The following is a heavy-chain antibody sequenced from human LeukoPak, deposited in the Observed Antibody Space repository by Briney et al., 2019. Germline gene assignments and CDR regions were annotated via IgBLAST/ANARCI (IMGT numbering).Heavy chain of an antibody. CDR2: INPGGGST. CDR3: ARGYCSSTSCLYYFDY. CDR1: GYTFTSYY. J-gene: IGHJ4*02. Sequence: ASVKVSCKASGYTFTSYYMHWVRQAPGQGLEWMGIINPGGGSTSYAQKFQGRVTMTRDMSTSTVYMELSSLRSEDTAVYYCARGYCSSTSCLYYFDYWGQGTLVTVSS. D-gene: IGHD2-2*01. V-gene: IGHV1-46*01.